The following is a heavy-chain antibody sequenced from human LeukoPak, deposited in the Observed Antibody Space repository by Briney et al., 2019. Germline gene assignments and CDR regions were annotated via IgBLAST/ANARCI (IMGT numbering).Heavy chain of an antibody. CDR3: ARVREVGATPETLGYYMDV. Sequence: ASVKVSCKASGYTSTGYYMHWVRQAPGQGLEWMGWINPNSGGTNYAQKFQGRVTMTRDTSISTAYMELSRLRSDDTAVYYCARVREVGATPETLGYYMDVWGKGTTVTVSS. CDR2: INPNSGGT. J-gene: IGHJ6*03. V-gene: IGHV1-2*02. CDR1: GYTSTGYY. D-gene: IGHD1-26*01.